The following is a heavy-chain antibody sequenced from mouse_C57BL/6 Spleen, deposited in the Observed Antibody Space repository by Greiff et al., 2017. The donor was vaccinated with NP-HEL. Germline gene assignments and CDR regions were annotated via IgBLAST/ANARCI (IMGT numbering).Heavy chain of an antibody. CDR1: GYTFTSYW. D-gene: IGHD4-1*01. J-gene: IGHJ2*01. V-gene: IGHV1-64*01. CDR2: IHPNSGST. Sequence: QVQLQQPGAELVKPGASVKLSCKASGYTFTSYWMHWVKQRPGQGLEWIGMIHPNSGSTNYNEKFKSKATLTVDKSSSTAYMQLSSLTSEDSAVYYCARRLGRGGFDYWGQGTTLTVSS. CDR3: ARRLGRGGFDY.